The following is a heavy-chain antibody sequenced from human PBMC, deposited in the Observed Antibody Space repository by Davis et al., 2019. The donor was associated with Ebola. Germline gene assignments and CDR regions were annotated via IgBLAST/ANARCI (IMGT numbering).Heavy chain of an antibody. V-gene: IGHV4-39*02. D-gene: IGHD2-2*01. Sequence: MPSETLSLTCTVSGGSISSYYWGWIRQPPGKGLEWIGSIYYSGSTYYNQSLKSRVTISVDTSKNQFSLKLSSVTAADTAVYYCAKDLGYDQLLKYGMDVWGQGTTVTVSS. J-gene: IGHJ6*02. CDR1: GGSISSYY. CDR2: IYYSGST. CDR3: AKDLGYDQLLKYGMDV.